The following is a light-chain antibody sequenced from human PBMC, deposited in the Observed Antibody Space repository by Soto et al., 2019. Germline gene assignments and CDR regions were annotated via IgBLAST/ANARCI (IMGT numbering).Light chain of an antibody. CDR1: QGLSSW. CDR2: GAS. Sequence: DIQMTQSPSSVSASVGDRVTITCRASQGLSSWLAWYQQKPGKAPKLLIYGASRLQSGVPSRFSGSGSGTDFTLTINTLQPKDFATYDCQQAKSLPFTFGPGTKVESK. J-gene: IGKJ3*01. CDR3: QQAKSLPFT. V-gene: IGKV1-12*01.